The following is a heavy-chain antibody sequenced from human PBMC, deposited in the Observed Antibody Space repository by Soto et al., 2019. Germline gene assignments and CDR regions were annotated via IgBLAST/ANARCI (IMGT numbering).Heavy chain of an antibody. CDR2: IVVGSGNT. V-gene: IGHV1-58*01. Sequence: SVKVSCKASGFTFTSSAVQWVRQARGQRLEWIGWIVVGSGNTNYAQKFQERVTITRDMSTSTAYMELSSLRSEDTAVYYCAATSWGGYRYVESAFDIWGQGTMVTVSS. CDR1: GFTFTSSA. J-gene: IGHJ3*02. CDR3: AATSWGGYRYVESAFDI. D-gene: IGHD5-18*01.